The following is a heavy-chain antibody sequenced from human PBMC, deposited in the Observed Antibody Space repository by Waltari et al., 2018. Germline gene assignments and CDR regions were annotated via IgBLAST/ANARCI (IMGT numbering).Heavy chain of an antibody. CDR2: GKSKSDGGTR. D-gene: IGHD3-3*01. Sequence: EVQLVESGGGLVKPGGYLRLSCAASGFTFSNAWMSWVRQAPGKGVGWVGRGKSKSDGGTRDYSAPVKGRFTISRDDSENTRYLQMNSLKTEDTAVYYCTTLFGDFWSGYFFDFWGQGTLVTVSS. CDR1: GFTFSNAW. CDR3: TTLFGDFWSGYFFDF. V-gene: IGHV3-15*01. J-gene: IGHJ4*02.